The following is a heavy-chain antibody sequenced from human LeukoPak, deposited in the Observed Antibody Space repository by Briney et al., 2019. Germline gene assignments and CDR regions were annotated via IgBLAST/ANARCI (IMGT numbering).Heavy chain of an antibody. J-gene: IGHJ3*02. CDR1: GFTFSSYA. CDR3: ARHLVPTAMLTAFDI. CDR2: ISGSGGST. V-gene: IGHV3-23*01. Sequence: GGSLRLSCAASGFTFSSYAMSWVRQAPGKGLEWVSGISGSGGSTYYADSVKGRFTISRDNSNNTPYLQMNSLRAEDTAVYYCARHLVPTAMLTAFDIWGQGTMVTVSS. D-gene: IGHD2-2*01.